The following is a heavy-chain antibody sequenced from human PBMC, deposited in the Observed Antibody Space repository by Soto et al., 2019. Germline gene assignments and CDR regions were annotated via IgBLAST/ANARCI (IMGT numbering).Heavy chain of an antibody. CDR1: GGSISSSSYY. Sequence: QLQLQESGPGLVKPSETLSLTCTVSGGSISSSSYYWGWIRQPPGKGLEWIGSIYYSGSTYYNPSANSPAPSSVDTYTHQFSMTLSSVTAAGTDGYYCARRIQDIVVVPAPRPLDYWGQGALGPVAS. D-gene: IGHD2-2*01. V-gene: IGHV4-39*01. CDR2: IYYSGST. CDR3: ARRIQDIVVVPAPRPLDY. J-gene: IGHJ4*02.